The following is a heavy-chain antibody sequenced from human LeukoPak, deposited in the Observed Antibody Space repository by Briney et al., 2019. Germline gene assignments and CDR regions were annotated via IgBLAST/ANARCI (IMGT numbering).Heavy chain of an antibody. Sequence: GGSLSLSCAISGFTFSSYSMTWVRQAPGKGLDWVSSINSYSSDIYYADSVKGRSTISRDRAKHPLYLQMNSLRAEDTAVYYCARKRSPGAFDIWGQGTMVTVSS. J-gene: IGHJ3*02. V-gene: IGHV3-21*01. CDR2: INSYSSDI. CDR3: ARKRSPGAFDI. CDR1: GFTFSSYS.